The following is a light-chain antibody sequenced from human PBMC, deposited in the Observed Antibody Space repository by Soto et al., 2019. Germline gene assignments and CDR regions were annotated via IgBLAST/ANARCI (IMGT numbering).Light chain of an antibody. Sequence: EIVLTQSPATLSLSPGERATLSCRASQNVSSYLAWYQQKPGQAPRLLIYDASNKAIGIPARFSGSGSGTDFTLTISSLQPEDFAVYFCQQRSNWPRLTFGGGTKVEI. V-gene: IGKV3-11*01. CDR2: DAS. CDR3: QQRSNWPRLT. CDR1: QNVSSY. J-gene: IGKJ4*01.